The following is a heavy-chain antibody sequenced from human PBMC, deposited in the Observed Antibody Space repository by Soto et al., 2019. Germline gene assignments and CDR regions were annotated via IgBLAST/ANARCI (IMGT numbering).Heavy chain of an antibody. CDR1: GGSINDYY. D-gene: IGHD3-3*01. J-gene: IGHJ4*02. V-gene: IGHV4-4*08. Sequence: SETLSLTCTVSGGSINDYYWSWIRQPPGKGLESIGYFYNRGSTNYNPSLKSRVTISVDTSKNQFSLKLSSVTAADTALYYCARRNDFWSGYHHAFDYWGQGTLVTVSS. CDR2: FYNRGST. CDR3: ARRNDFWSGYHHAFDY.